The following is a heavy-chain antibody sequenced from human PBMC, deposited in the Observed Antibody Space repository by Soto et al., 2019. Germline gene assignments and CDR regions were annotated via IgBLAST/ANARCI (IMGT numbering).Heavy chain of an antibody. J-gene: IGHJ4*02. CDR1: GFTFSSYG. V-gene: IGHV3-33*01. CDR3: ARDGDVNTGFGKDY. D-gene: IGHD3-16*01. Sequence: GGSLRLSCAASGFTFSSYGMHWVRQAPGKGLEWVAFIWHDGGNKFYAESVKGRFTISRDNSKNTLYLQMTSLSAEDTATYYCARDGDVNTGFGKDYWGQGTLVTVSS. CDR2: IWHDGGNK.